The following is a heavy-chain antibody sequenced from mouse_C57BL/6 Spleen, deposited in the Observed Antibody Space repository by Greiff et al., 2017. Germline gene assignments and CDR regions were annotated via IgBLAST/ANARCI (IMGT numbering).Heavy chain of an antibody. J-gene: IGHJ1*03. Sequence: QVQLQQPGAELVRPGSSVKLSCKASGYTFTSYWMHWVKQRPIQGLEWIGNIDPSDSETHYNQKFKDKATLTVDKSSSTAYMQLSSLTSEDSAVYYCARWEGYCWYLDVWGTGTSVTVSS. D-gene: IGHD2-3*01. CDR1: GYTFTSYW. V-gene: IGHV1-52*01. CDR3: ARWEGYCWYLDV. CDR2: IDPSDSET.